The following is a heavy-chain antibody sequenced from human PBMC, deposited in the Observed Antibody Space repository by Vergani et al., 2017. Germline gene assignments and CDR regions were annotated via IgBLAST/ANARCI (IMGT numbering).Heavy chain of an antibody. D-gene: IGHD2-2*02. V-gene: IGHV3-30*03. CDR1: GFTFSSYG. CDR2: ISYDGSNK. J-gene: IGHJ4*02. Sequence: VQLVESGGGVVQPGRSLRLSCAASGFTFSSYGMHWVRQAPGKGLEWVAVISYDGSNKYYADSVKGRFTISRDNSKNTLYLQMNSLRAEDTAVYYCARDIPPGYWGQGTLVTVSS. CDR3: ARDIPPGY.